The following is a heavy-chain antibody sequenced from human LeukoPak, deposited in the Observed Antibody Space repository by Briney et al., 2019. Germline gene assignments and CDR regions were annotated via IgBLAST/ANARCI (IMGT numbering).Heavy chain of an antibody. CDR2: VKEDGSEK. J-gene: IGHJ4*02. CDR3: ARRYDFWSGYPDGYFDY. Sequence: GGSLRLSCAASGFTFSSYGMHWVRQAPGKGLEWVASVKEDGSEKYYVDSVKGRFTISRDNARNSLYLQMNSLRAEDTAVYYCARRYDFWSGYPDGYFDYWGQGTLVTVSS. CDR1: GFTFSSYG. D-gene: IGHD3-3*01. V-gene: IGHV3-7*01.